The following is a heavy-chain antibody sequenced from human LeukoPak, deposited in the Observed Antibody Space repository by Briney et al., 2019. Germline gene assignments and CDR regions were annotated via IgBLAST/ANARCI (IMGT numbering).Heavy chain of an antibody. Sequence: GGSLRLSCAASGFTFSSNGMHWVRQAPGKGLEWVAVISYDGSDKYFADSVKGRFTISRDNSKNTLYLQMNSLRAEDTAVYYCAKDFTMVRGVPLPPDYWGQGTLVTVSS. CDR3: AKDFTMVRGVPLPPDY. CDR1: GFTFSSNG. J-gene: IGHJ4*02. V-gene: IGHV3-30*18. D-gene: IGHD3-10*01. CDR2: ISYDGSDK.